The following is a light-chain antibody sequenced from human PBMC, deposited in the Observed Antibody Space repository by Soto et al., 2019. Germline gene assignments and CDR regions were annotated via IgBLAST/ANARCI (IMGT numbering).Light chain of an antibody. CDR3: QQYNFWPQLT. Sequence: DIVMTHSPATLPVSPGERATLSCRASQSGNSNLAWYRQQPGQAPRLLISDASPRDTGVPARFSGSGSGTEFTPTISSLQFEDAGIYYCQQYNFWPQLTFGVGTNVAIK. CDR2: DAS. CDR1: QSGNSN. V-gene: IGKV3-15*01. J-gene: IGKJ4*01.